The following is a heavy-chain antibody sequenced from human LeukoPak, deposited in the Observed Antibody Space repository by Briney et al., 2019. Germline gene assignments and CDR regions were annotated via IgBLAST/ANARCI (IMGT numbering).Heavy chain of an antibody. V-gene: IGHV3-30*04. CDR2: ISYDGSNK. D-gene: IGHD3-10*01. Sequence: GGSLRLSCAASGFTFSSYAMHWVRQAPGKGLEWVAVISYDGSNKYYADSGKGRFTISRDNSKNTLYLQMNSLRAEDTAVYYCARERVLLWFGELLGEGFDYWGQGTLVTVSS. CDR3: ARERVLLWFGELLGEGFDY. J-gene: IGHJ4*02. CDR1: GFTFSSYA.